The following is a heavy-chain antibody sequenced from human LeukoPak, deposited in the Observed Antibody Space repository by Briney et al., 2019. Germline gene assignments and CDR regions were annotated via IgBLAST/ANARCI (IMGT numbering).Heavy chain of an antibody. Sequence: SETLSLTCAVYGGSFSGYYWSWIRQPPGKGLEWIGEINHSGSTNYNPSLKSRVTISVDTSKNQFSLKLSSVTAADTAVYYCALRASGYYLTIDGWGQGTLVTVSS. CDR1: GGSFSGYY. CDR3: ALRASGYYLTIDG. CDR2: INHSGST. J-gene: IGHJ4*02. V-gene: IGHV4-34*01. D-gene: IGHD3-22*01.